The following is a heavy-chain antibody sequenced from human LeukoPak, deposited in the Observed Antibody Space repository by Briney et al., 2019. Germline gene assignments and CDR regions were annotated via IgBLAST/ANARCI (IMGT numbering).Heavy chain of an antibody. V-gene: IGHV3-23*01. CDR1: GFTFNNYA. CDR2: INHNGGRT. D-gene: IGHD2-15*01. J-gene: IGHJ4*02. CDR3: AKADRVASAATLDY. Sequence: GGSLRLSCAASGFTFNNYAMSWVRQAPGKGLEWVSTINHNGGRTYYADSLECRFAISRDNSKNTLFLQMHSLRAEDTAVYYCAKADRVASAATLDYWGQGTLVTVSS.